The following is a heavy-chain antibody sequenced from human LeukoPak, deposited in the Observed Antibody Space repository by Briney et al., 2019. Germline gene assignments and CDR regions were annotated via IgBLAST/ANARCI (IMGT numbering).Heavy chain of an antibody. CDR2: INPSGGST. V-gene: IGHV1-46*01. D-gene: IGHD1-26*01. Sequence: ASVKVSCKASGYTFTTYYMHWVRQAPGQGLEWMGIINPSGGSTSYAQKFQGRVTMTRDTSTSTIYMELSSLRSDDTAVYYCARAEWELKEFDPWGQGTLVTVSS. CDR1: GYTFTTYY. CDR3: ARAEWELKEFDP. J-gene: IGHJ5*02.